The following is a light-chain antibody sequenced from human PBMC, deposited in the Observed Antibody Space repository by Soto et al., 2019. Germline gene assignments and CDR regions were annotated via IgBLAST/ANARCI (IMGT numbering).Light chain of an antibody. CDR3: RQYGSSPRA. V-gene: IGKV3-20*01. CDR2: GAS. J-gene: IGKJ1*01. Sequence: ESVLTQSPGTLSLSPGERATLSCRASQSVTSTYLAWYQQKPGQAPRLLIYGASSRATGIPDRFSGSGSGTDFTLTISILEPEDFAMYYCRQYGSSPRAFGQGTKVEIK. CDR1: QSVTSTY.